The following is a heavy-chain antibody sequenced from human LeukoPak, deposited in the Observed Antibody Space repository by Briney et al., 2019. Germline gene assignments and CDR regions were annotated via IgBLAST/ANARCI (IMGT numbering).Heavy chain of an antibody. D-gene: IGHD6-13*01. CDR2: INHSGST. V-gene: IGHV4-34*01. J-gene: IGHJ4*02. CDR1: GGSFSGYY. Sequence: SETLSLTCAVYGGSFSGYYWSWIRQPRGKGLEWIGEINHSGSTNYNPSLKSRVTISVGTSKNQFSLKLSSVTAADTAVYYCAIPYSSSWSFDYWGQGTLVTVSS. CDR3: AIPYSSSWSFDY.